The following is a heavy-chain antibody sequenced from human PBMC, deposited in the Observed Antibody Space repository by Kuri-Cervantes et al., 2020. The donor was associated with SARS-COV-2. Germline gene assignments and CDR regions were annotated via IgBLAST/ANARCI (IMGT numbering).Heavy chain of an antibody. Sequence: ASGKVSCNASGYTFSDYYMYWVRQAPGQGLEWMGWINPNSGGTNYAQKFQGWVTMTRDTSSTGYMELSRLRSDDTAVYYCARGMVRGLIQSYYYGMDVWGQGTKVTVSS. CDR3: ARGMVRGLIQSYYYGMDV. V-gene: IGHV1-2*04. CDR2: INPNSGGT. CDR1: GYTFSDYY. D-gene: IGHD3-10*01. J-gene: IGHJ6*02.